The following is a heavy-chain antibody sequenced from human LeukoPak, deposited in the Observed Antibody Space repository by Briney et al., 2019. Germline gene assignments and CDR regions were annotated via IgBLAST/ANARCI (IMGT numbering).Heavy chain of an antibody. D-gene: IGHD6-13*01. Sequence: SETLSLTCTVSGGSISSGSYYWSWIRQPAGKGLEWIGRIYYSGSTNYNPSLKSRVTISVDTSKNQFSLKLSSVTAADTAVYYCARNGRLAAAGTPFFDYWGQGTLVTVSS. CDR3: ARNGRLAAAGTPFFDY. J-gene: IGHJ4*02. CDR1: GGSISSGSYY. CDR2: IYYSGST. V-gene: IGHV4-61*10.